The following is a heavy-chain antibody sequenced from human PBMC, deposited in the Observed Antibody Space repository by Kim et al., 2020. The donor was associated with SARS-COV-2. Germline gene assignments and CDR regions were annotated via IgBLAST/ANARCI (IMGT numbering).Heavy chain of an antibody. D-gene: IGHD3-10*01. J-gene: IGHJ4*02. Sequence: GGSLRLSCAASGFTFSSYAMSWVRQAPGKGLEWVSAISGSGGSTYYADSVKGRFTISRDNSKNTLYLQMNSLRAEDTAVYYCANDPRLRPGSYYPGLQRTDYWGQGTLVTVSS. CDR2: ISGSGGST. CDR3: ANDPRLRPGSYYPGLQRTDY. V-gene: IGHV3-23*01. CDR1: GFTFSSYA.